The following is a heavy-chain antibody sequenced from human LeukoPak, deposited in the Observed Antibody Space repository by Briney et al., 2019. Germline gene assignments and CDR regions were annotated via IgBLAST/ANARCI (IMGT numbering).Heavy chain of an antibody. CDR2: ILSDGSKE. D-gene: IGHD2-15*01. CDR3: AKAADIVVVVAAADY. V-gene: IGHV3-33*06. J-gene: IGHJ4*02. CDR1: GFTFSSYG. Sequence: GGSLRLSCAASGFTFSSYGMHWVRQAPGKGLEWVAVILSDGSKEFYTDSVKGRFTISRDNSKNTLYLQMNSLRAEDTAVYYCAKAADIVVVVAAADYWGQGTLVTVSS.